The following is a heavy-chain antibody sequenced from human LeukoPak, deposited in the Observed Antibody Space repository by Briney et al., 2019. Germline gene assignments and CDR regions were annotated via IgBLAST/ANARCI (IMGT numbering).Heavy chain of an antibody. CDR3: ARGGYYGSGSPHYFDY. V-gene: IGHV3-72*01. CDR1: GFTFSSYE. Sequence: GGSLRLSCAASGFTFSSYEMNWVRQASGKGLEWVGRTRNKADSYTTEYAASVKGRFTISRDDSKNSLYLQMNSLKTEDTAVYYCARGGYYGSGSPHYFDYWGQGTLVTVSS. D-gene: IGHD3-10*01. J-gene: IGHJ4*02. CDR2: TRNKADSYTT.